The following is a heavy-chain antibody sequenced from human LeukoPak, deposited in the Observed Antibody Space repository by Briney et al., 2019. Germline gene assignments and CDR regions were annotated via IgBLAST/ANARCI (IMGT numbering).Heavy chain of an antibody. CDR3: AAEIGDTMATNYY. Sequence: SVKVSCKASGGTFSSYAISWVRQARGQRLEWIGWIVVGSGNTNYAQKFQERVTITGDMSTSTAYMELSSLRSEDTAVYYCAAEIGDTMATNYYWGQGTLVTVSS. V-gene: IGHV1-58*02. J-gene: IGHJ4*02. CDR2: IVVGSGNT. D-gene: IGHD5-24*01. CDR1: GGTFSSYA.